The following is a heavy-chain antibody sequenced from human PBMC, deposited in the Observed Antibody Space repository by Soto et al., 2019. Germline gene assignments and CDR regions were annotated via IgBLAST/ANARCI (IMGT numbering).Heavy chain of an antibody. D-gene: IGHD3-22*01. CDR1: GYTFTSYG. CDR3: ASLHDSSGYYYGSAYYYYGMDV. V-gene: IGHV1-18*01. CDR2: ISAYNGNT. Sequence: GASVKVSCKASGYTFTSYGISWVRQAPGQGLEWMGWISAYNGNTNYAQKLQGRVTMTTDASTSTAYMELRSLRSEDTAVYYCASLHDSSGYYYGSAYYYYGMDVWGQGTTVTVSS. J-gene: IGHJ6*02.